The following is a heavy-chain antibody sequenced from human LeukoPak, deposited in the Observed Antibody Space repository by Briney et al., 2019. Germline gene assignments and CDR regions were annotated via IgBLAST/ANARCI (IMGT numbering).Heavy chain of an antibody. D-gene: IGHD2-2*02. V-gene: IGHV3-30*02. CDR3: AKVPPGCSTTNCYNPFDY. Sequence: GGSLRLSCAASGFTFSTFGMQWVRQTPGRGLEWVAYIRYDGDNKYYADSVKGRFTISRDKSKNTLYLQMNSLRTEDTAVYYCAKVPPGCSTTNCYNPFDYWGQGTLVTVSS. CDR1: GFTFSTFG. J-gene: IGHJ4*02. CDR2: IRYDGDNK.